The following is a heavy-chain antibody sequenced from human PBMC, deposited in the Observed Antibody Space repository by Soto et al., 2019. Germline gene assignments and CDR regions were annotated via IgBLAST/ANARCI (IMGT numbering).Heavy chain of an antibody. V-gene: IGHV1-69*06. J-gene: IGHJ4*02. CDR2: IIPIFETP. D-gene: IGHD3-22*01. Sequence: QVQLVQSGAEVKKPGSSVKVSCKASGDTFDIYGFNWVRQAPGQGLEWMGVIIPIFETPDYAEKFQGRLSITADKAKSTAYMELGSLTSEDTAVYYCARGGIHFYDSSGHAFDSWRQVTLISFTS. CDR3: ARGGIHFYDSSGHAFDS. CDR1: GDTFDIYG.